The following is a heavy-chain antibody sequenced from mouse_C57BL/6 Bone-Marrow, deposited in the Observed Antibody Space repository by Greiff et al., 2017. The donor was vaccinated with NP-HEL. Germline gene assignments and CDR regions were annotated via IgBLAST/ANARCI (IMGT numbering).Heavy chain of an antibody. Sequence: EVQLKESGAELVRPGASVKLSCTASGFNIKDDYMHWVKQRPEQGLEWIGWIDPENGDTEYASKFQGKATITADTSSNTAYLQLSSLTSEDTAVYYCTSVVAYYFDYWGQGTTLTVSS. V-gene: IGHV14-4*01. D-gene: IGHD1-1*01. CDR3: TSVVAYYFDY. J-gene: IGHJ2*01. CDR2: IDPENGDT. CDR1: GFNIKDDY.